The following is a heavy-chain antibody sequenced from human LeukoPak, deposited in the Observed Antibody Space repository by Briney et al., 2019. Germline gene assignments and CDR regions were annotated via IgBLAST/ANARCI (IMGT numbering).Heavy chain of an antibody. D-gene: IGHD3-22*01. CDR1: GYTFSDYY. Sequence: ASVKVSCKTSGYTFSDYYIHWIRQAPGQGLEWVGWINPNSGDTDYAQKFQGRVTVTRDTSISTAYMELSRLRSDDTAVYYCARGVWDYDGLSWGQGTLVTVSS. CDR3: ARGVWDYDGLS. V-gene: IGHV1-2*02. CDR2: INPNSGDT. J-gene: IGHJ5*02.